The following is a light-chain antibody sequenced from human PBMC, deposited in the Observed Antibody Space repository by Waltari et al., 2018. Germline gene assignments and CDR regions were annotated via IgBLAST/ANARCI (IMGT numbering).Light chain of an antibody. CDR3: CSYKGGATWV. V-gene: IGLV2-14*03. CDR1: SSDVGGYDY. Sequence: QSVLTQPASVSGSPGQSITISCTGTSSDVGGYDYVSWYQQSPGKAPKLIIYDVVKRPSGVSTRFSASKSDNTASLTIAGLQAEDEGDYYCCSYKGGATWVFGGVTALTVL. CDR2: DVV. J-gene: IGLJ3*02.